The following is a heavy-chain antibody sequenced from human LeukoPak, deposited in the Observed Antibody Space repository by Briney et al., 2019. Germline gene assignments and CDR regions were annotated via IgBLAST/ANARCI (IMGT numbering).Heavy chain of an antibody. CDR1: GFTFSSYA. CDR2: ISGSDGTT. V-gene: IGHV3-23*01. CDR3: AKVDNWKYGHHDF. Sequence: GGSLRLSCAASGFTFSSYAMSWVRQAPGKGLGWVSSISGSDGTTYYADSVKGRFTISRDNSKYTLSLQMNSLRTEDTAVYYCAKVDNWKYGHHDFWGQGTLVTVSS. D-gene: IGHD1-1*01. J-gene: IGHJ4*02.